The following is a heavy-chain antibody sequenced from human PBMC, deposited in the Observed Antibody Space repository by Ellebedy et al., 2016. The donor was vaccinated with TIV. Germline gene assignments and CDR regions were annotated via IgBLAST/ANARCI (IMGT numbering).Heavy chain of an antibody. CDR1: GFTFDDYA. Sequence: SLKISCAASGFTFDDYAMHWVRQAPGKGLEWVSGISWNSGSIGYADSVKGRFTISRDNAKNSLYLQMNSLRAEDTALYYCAKAGRLVIETTYFDYWGQGTLVTVSS. CDR2: ISWNSGSI. CDR3: AKAGRLVIETTYFDY. V-gene: IGHV3-9*01. J-gene: IGHJ4*02. D-gene: IGHD3-9*01.